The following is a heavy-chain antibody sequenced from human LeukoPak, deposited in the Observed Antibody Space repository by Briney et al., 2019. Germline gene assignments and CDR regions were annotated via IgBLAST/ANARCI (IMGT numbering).Heavy chain of an antibody. CDR1: GGSSSDYF. V-gene: IGHV4-34*01. CDR2: LYFDVNT. D-gene: IGHD3-16*01. CDR3: VREMISSRGNFHI. Sequence: PSETLSLTCAVYGGSSSDYFWSWVRQPPGKGLEWIGELYFDVNTNYNPSLKSRVTISLDTSKNQLSLKLSSVTAADTAMYYCVREMISSRGNFHIWGRGTMVTVSS. J-gene: IGHJ3*02.